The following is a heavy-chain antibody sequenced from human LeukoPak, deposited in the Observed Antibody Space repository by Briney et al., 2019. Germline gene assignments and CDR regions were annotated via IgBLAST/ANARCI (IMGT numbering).Heavy chain of an antibody. CDR1: GGSISSYY. Sequence: ASETLSLTCTVSGGSISSYYWSWIRQPPGKGLEWIGYIYYSGSTNYNPSLKSRVTISVDTSKNQFSLKLSSVTAADTAVYYCARGKNYDFWSGYGHYYMDVWGKGTTVTVSS. CDR3: ARGKNYDFWSGYGHYYMDV. V-gene: IGHV4-59*01. D-gene: IGHD3-3*01. J-gene: IGHJ6*03. CDR2: IYYSGST.